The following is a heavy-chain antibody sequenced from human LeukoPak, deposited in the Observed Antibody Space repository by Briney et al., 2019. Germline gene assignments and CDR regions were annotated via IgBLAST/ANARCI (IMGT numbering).Heavy chain of an antibody. Sequence: PSETLSLTCTVSGGSISSYYWSWIRQPPGKGLEWIGYIYYSGSTNYNPYLKSRVTISVDTSKNQFSLKLSSVTAADTAVYYCARQGSEAFDIWGQGTMVTVSS. CDR1: GGSISSYY. CDR3: ARQGSEAFDI. J-gene: IGHJ3*02. V-gene: IGHV4-59*08. CDR2: IYYSGST.